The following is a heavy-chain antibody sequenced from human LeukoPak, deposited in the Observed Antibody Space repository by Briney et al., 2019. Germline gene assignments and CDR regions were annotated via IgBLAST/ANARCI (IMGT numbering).Heavy chain of an antibody. V-gene: IGHV4-39*01. CDR2: IYYSGST. Sequence: PSETLSLTCTVSGGSISSSSYYWGWIRQPPGKGLEWIGSIYYSGSTYYNPSLKSRVTMSVDTSKNQFSLKLSSVTAADTAVYYCARRPLAGRHQVDYWGQGTLVTVSS. CDR3: ARRPLAGRHQVDY. D-gene: IGHD6-6*01. J-gene: IGHJ4*02. CDR1: GGSISSSSYY.